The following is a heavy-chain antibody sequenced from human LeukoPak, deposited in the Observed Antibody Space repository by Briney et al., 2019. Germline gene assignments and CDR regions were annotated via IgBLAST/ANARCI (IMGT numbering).Heavy chain of an antibody. CDR2: INHSGST. V-gene: IGHV4-34*01. Sequence: KTSETLSLICAVYGGSFSGYYWSWIRQPPGKGLEWIGEINHSGSTNYNPSLKSRVTISVDTSKNQFSLKLSSVTAADTAVYYCARQGPFERYFDWLPIPRYFQHWGQGTLVTVSS. CDR1: GGSFSGYY. J-gene: IGHJ1*01. CDR3: ARQGPFERYFDWLPIPRYFQH. D-gene: IGHD3-9*01.